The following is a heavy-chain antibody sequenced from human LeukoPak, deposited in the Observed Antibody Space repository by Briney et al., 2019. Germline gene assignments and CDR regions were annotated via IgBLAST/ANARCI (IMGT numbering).Heavy chain of an antibody. CDR2: ISAYNGNT. Sequence: ASVKVSCKASGYTFTSYGISWVRQASGQGLEWMGWISAYNGNTNYAQKLQGRVTMTTDTSTSTAYMELRSLRSDDTAVYYCARVPTYYDILTGYWAFDIWGQGTMVTVSS. V-gene: IGHV1-18*01. CDR3: ARVPTYYDILTGYWAFDI. CDR1: GYTFTSYG. D-gene: IGHD3-9*01. J-gene: IGHJ3*02.